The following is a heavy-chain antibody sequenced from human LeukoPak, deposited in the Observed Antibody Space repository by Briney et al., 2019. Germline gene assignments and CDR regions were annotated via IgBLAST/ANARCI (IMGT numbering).Heavy chain of an antibody. D-gene: IGHD3-10*01. J-gene: IGHJ3*02. CDR3: AKDLGQLLWFGELTARHAFDI. Sequence: GGSLRLSCAASGFTFSSYAMSWVRQAPGKGLGWVSAISGSGGSTYYADSVKGRFTISRDNSKNTLYLQMNSLRAEDTAVYYCAKDLGQLLWFGELTARHAFDIWGQGTMVTVSS. CDR1: GFTFSSYA. CDR2: ISGSGGST. V-gene: IGHV3-23*01.